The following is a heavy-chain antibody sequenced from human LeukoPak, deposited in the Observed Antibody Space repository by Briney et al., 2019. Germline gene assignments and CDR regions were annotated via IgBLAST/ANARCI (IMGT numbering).Heavy chain of an antibody. J-gene: IGHJ5*02. CDR3: AKEKHPAWAAGSGGFDP. CDR1: GSTFSSYA. D-gene: IGHD6-13*01. Sequence: GGSLRLSCAASGSTFSSYAMSWVRQAPGKGLEWVSAISGSGGSTYYADSVKGRFTISRDNSKNTLYLQMNSLRAEDTAVYYCAKEKHPAWAAGSGGFDPWGQGTLVTVSS. CDR2: ISGSGGST. V-gene: IGHV3-23*01.